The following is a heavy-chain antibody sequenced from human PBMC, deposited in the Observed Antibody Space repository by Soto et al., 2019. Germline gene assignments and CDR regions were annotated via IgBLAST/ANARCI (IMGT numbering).Heavy chain of an antibody. CDR3: ARRYCSSTRCYHFDY. J-gene: IGHJ4*02. CDR2: ISAYNGNT. V-gene: IGHV1-18*01. CDR1: GYTFTSYG. D-gene: IGHD2-2*01. Sequence: AAVKVSCKASGYTFTSYGISWVRQAPGQGREGMGWISAYNGNTDYAQKLQGRVTMTTDTSTSAGYVEVRSLRSDDTAVYYCARRYCSSTRCYHFDYWGQGTLVTVSS.